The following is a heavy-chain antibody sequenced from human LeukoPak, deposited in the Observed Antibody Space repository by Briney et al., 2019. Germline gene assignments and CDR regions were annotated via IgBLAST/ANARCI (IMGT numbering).Heavy chain of an antibody. D-gene: IGHD3-10*01. J-gene: IGHJ4*02. CDR3: ARDGDFGELLD. V-gene: IGHV3-7*01. CDR2: IKQDGSEK. CDR1: GFTFSSYW. Sequence: GGSLRLSCAASGFTFSSYWMSWVRQAPGKGLEWVANIKQDGSEKYYVDPVKGRFTISRDNAKNSLYLQMNSLRAEDTAVYYCARDGDFGELLDWGQGTLVTVSS.